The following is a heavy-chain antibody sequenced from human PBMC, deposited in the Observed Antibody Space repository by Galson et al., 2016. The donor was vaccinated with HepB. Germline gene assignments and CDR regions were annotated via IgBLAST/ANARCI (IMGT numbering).Heavy chain of an antibody. CDR2: ISWNSGST. CDR3: VKSAADSHSYYFDF. Sequence: SLRLSCAASGFTFGDYAMHWVRQAPGQGLEWVSGISWNSGSTGYADSVRGRFTISRDNAKNSLYLQMNNLRAEEKAFYYCVKSAADSHSYYFDFWGQGTLVTVSS. CDR1: GFTFGDYA. D-gene: IGHD6-13*01. J-gene: IGHJ4*02. V-gene: IGHV3-9*01.